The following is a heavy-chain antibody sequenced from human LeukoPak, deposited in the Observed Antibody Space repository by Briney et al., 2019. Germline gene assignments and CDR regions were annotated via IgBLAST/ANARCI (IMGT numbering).Heavy chain of an antibody. V-gene: IGHV3-33*01. CDR2: IAYDGSRA. J-gene: IGHJ4*02. Sequence: QAGGSLRLSCAGSGFTFGGHGMHWFRQTPGKGLEWVAVIAYDGSRAFYADSVKGRFTISRDNSKNTMSVQMDDLRAEDTAVYYCTRYNNDHFDYWGQGILVTVSS. CDR1: GFTFGGHG. D-gene: IGHD1-14*01. CDR3: TRYNNDHFDY.